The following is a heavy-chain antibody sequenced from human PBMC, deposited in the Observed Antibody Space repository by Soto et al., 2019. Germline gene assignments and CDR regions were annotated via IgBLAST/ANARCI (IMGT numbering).Heavy chain of an antibody. CDR3: ARVYSGSYSDY. D-gene: IGHD1-26*01. V-gene: IGHV4-4*02. CDR2: IFHSGST. CDR1: GGSISSNNW. Sequence: QVQLQESGPGLVKPSGTLSLTCAVSGGSISSNNWWSWVRQPPGKGLEWIGEIFHSGSTHYSPSLKSRVTISVDKSKNQFSRKLTSVTAADTAVYYCARVYSGSYSDYWGQGTLVTVSS. J-gene: IGHJ4*02.